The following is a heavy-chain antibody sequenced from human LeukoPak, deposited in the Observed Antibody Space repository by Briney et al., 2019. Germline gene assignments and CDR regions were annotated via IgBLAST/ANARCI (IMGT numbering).Heavy chain of an antibody. Sequence: GGSLRLSCAASGFTFSDYYMSWIRQAPGKGLEWVSYISSSGSTIYYADSVKGRFTISRDNAKNSLYLRMNSLRAEDTAVYYCARVKDCSSTSCFYYYYYMDVWGKGTTVTVSS. V-gene: IGHV3-11*01. CDR1: GFTFSDYY. D-gene: IGHD2-2*01. CDR2: ISSSGSTI. CDR3: ARVKDCSSTSCFYYYYYMDV. J-gene: IGHJ6*03.